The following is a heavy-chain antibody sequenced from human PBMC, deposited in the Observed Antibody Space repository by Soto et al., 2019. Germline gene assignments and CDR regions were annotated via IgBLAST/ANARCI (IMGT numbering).Heavy chain of an antibody. J-gene: IGHJ4*01. Sequence: SVNVSCKASGGTFSSYAISWVRQAPGQGLEWMGGIIPIFGTANYAQKFQGRVTITEDESTSTAYMELSSLRSEDTAVYYWAGDVRGDSDSSGYPHWGQGNMVIVSS. CDR2: IIPIFGTA. D-gene: IGHD3-22*01. CDR1: GGTFSSYA. V-gene: IGHV1-69*13. CDR3: AGDVRGDSDSSGYPH.